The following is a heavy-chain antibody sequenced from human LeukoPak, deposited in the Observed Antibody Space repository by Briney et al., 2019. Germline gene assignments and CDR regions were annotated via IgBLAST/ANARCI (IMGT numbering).Heavy chain of an antibody. Sequence: SETLSLTCTVSGGSISSYYWSWIRQPPGKGLEWIGYIYYSGSTNYNSSLKSRVTISVDTSKNQFSLNVSSVTAADTAVYYCARATSSYFYYMDVWGKGTTVTISS. CDR2: IYYSGST. CDR3: ARATSSYFYYMDV. J-gene: IGHJ6*03. CDR1: GGSISSYY. V-gene: IGHV4-59*08. D-gene: IGHD5-12*01.